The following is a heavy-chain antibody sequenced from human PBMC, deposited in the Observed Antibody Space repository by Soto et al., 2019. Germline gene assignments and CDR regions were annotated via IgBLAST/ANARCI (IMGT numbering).Heavy chain of an antibody. CDR2: ISGSGSIT. CDR3: ARDLEGWGRPSCFDF. J-gene: IGHJ4*02. V-gene: IGHV3-48*02. CDR1: GFRLSSYN. Sequence: EVQLVESGGGLIQPGGSLRLSCAASGFRLSSYNMNWVRQAPGKGLEWISYISGSGSITYYADSVKGRFTISRDVAKSSVYLQMNSLRDEDAAIYSCARDLEGWGRPSCFDFWGQGVLVTVSS. D-gene: IGHD3-16*01.